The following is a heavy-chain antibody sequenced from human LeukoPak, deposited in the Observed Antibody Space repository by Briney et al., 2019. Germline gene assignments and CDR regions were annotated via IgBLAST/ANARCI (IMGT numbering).Heavy chain of an antibody. CDR1: GFTFNIYW. CDR2: IKQDGNEK. Sequence: GGSLRLSCAASGFTFNIYWMSWVRQAPGKGLEWVANIKQDGNEKYYVDSVKGRFTISRDNSKNTLYLQMNSLRAEDTAVYYCAKDWGYCSSTSCLPAFDIWGQGTMVTVSS. V-gene: IGHV3-7*03. CDR3: AKDWGYCSSTSCLPAFDI. D-gene: IGHD2-2*01. J-gene: IGHJ3*02.